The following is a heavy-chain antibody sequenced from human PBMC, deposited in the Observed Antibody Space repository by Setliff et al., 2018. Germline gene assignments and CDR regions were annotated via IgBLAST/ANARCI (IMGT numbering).Heavy chain of an antibody. D-gene: IGHD2-21*01. CDR3: ARDPGFHSGTWSLDS. V-gene: IGHV4-34*01. Sequence: KSSETLSLTCTVYGASFSNYYWGWVRQPPEERLEWIGEIDHSGRTKYNPSLKGRVTISVDTSKNQFSLRLSSVTAADTAVYYCARDPGFHSGTWSLDSWGQGRLVTVSS. CDR2: IDHSGRT. CDR1: GASFSNYY. J-gene: IGHJ4*02.